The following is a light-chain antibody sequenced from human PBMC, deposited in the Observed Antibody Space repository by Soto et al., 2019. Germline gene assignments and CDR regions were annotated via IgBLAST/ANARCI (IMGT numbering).Light chain of an antibody. J-gene: IGKJ2*01. V-gene: IGKV3-20*01. Sequence: EIVLTQSPGTLSLPPGERATLSCRASQSVANNYLAWYQQKPGQAPRLLIYGISSRATGVPDRFSGGGSGTDFTLTISRLESEDFAVYYCQQYGSSPPLYTFGQGTKLEIK. CDR1: QSVANNY. CDR3: QQYGSSPPLYT. CDR2: GIS.